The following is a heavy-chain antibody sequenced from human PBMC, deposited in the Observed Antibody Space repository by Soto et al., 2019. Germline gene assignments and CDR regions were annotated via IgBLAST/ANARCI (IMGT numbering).Heavy chain of an antibody. D-gene: IGHD6-19*01. CDR3: ARGPLYSSGWYVNYYYGMDV. Sequence: TLSLTCTVSGGSISSYYWSWIRQPPGKGLEWIGYIYYSGSTNYNPSLKSRVTISVDTSKNQFSLKLSSVTAADTAVYYCARGPLYSSGWYVNYYYGMDVWGQGTTVTVSS. CDR1: GGSISSYY. J-gene: IGHJ6*02. CDR2: IYYSGST. V-gene: IGHV4-59*01.